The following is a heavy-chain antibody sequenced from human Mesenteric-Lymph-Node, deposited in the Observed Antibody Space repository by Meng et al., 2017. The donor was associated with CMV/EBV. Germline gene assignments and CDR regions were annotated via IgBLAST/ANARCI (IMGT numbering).Heavy chain of an antibody. V-gene: IGHV3-53*04. Sequence: CATAGFTGSFNYVSWVRQAPGKGLEWVSVIYSDGGTYYADSVEGRFTISRHNSKNTLYLQMNSLRAEDTAVYYCARSRDAYNAPFDYWGQGTLVTVSS. D-gene: IGHD5-24*01. CDR2: IYSDGGT. CDR3: ARSRDAYNAPFDY. J-gene: IGHJ4*02. CDR1: GFTGSFNY.